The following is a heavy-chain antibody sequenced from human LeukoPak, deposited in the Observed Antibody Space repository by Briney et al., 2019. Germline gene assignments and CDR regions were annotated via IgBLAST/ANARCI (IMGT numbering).Heavy chain of an antibody. D-gene: IGHD5-18*01. CDR3: ARGPSYGYARRIRFDP. Sequence: PSETLSLTCAVYGGSFSGYYWSWIRQPPGKGLEWIGEINHSGSTNYNPSLKSRVTISVDMSKNQFSLKLSSVTAADTAVYYCARGPSYGYARRIRFDPWGQGTLVTVSS. J-gene: IGHJ5*02. CDR2: INHSGST. V-gene: IGHV4-34*01. CDR1: GGSFSGYY.